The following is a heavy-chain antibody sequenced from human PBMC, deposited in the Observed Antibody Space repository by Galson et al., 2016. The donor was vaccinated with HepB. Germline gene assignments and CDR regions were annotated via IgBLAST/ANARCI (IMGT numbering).Heavy chain of an antibody. V-gene: IGHV4-59*01. D-gene: IGHD1-14*01. CDR3: VRGLGRETEYYSGMDV. CDR2: VHYNGRT. Sequence: SETLSLTCTVSGASITSNYWSWIRQPPGKGLEWIGYVHYNGRTSYNPSLKSRVTIPIDTTKKQFPLKLSSVTAADTAVYYCVRGLGRETEYYSGMDVWGQGTPVDVSS. CDR1: GASITSNY. J-gene: IGHJ6*02.